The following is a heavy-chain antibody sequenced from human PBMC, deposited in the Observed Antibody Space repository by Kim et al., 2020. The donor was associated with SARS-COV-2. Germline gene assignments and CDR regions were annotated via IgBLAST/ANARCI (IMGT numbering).Heavy chain of an antibody. J-gene: IGHJ4*02. Sequence: YPQKFRGRVILTRETSTSTVYMELSSLRSEDTAVYFCAREMQLWSYFDYWGQGTLVTVSS. CDR3: AREMQLWSYFDY. D-gene: IGHD5-18*01. V-gene: IGHV1-46*01.